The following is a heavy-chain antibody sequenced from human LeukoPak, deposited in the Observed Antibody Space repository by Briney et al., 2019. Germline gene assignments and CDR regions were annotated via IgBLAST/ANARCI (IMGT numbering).Heavy chain of an antibody. CDR2: IIPIFGTA. D-gene: IGHD3-9*01. Sequence: ASVNVSCRASVGTFSSYAISWVRQAPGQGFEWMGGIIPIFGTANYAQKFQGRVTITAEESTSTAYMALSSLRSEDTAVYYCARVRRDILTGYNFDYWGQGTLVTVSS. CDR1: VGTFSSYA. V-gene: IGHV1-69*13. J-gene: IGHJ4*02. CDR3: ARVRRDILTGYNFDY.